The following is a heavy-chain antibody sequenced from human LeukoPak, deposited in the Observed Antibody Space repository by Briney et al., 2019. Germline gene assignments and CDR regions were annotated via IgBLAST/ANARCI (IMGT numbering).Heavy chain of an antibody. CDR3: AMSKSWYSTDAYI. D-gene: IGHD2-15*01. V-gene: IGHV3-74*03. J-gene: IGHJ3*02. CDR2: VNGDGSNT. CDR1: GFTFSSHW. Sequence: GGSLRLSCAASGFTFSSHWMHWVRQAPGKGLVWVSRVNGDGSNTTYADSVKGRFTISRDNAKNTLYLQMNSLRAEDTAVYHCAMSKSWYSTDAYIWGQGTMVTVSS.